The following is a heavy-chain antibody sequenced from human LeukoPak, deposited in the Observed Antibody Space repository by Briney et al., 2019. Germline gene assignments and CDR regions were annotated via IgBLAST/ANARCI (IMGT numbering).Heavy chain of an antibody. CDR3: VRDLHPGYYLPDS. J-gene: IGHJ5*01. V-gene: IGHV3-7*04. D-gene: IGHD2/OR15-2a*01. CDR1: AFAFSINW. Sequence: PGGSLRLSCVASAFAFSINWMSSVRQAPGKGLEWVASIKEDGSETYYVDSVKGRFTISRDNAKNSLYLQMNSLRAEDTAVYYCVRDLHPGYYLPDSWGQGTLVTVSS. CDR2: IKEDGSET.